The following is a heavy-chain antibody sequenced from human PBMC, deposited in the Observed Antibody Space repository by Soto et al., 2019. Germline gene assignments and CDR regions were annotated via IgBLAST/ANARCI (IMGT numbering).Heavy chain of an antibody. D-gene: IGHD3-3*01. CDR3: ARGNYVLRFLEWLPAYYYYGMDV. J-gene: IGHJ6*02. Sequence: PXEPLKISFKGSGYSFTSYWISWVRQIPGKGLEWMGRIDPSDSYTNYSPSFQGHVTISADKSISTAYLQWSSLKASDTAMYYCARGNYVLRFLEWLPAYYYYGMDVWGQGTTVTVSS. CDR1: GYSFTSYW. V-gene: IGHV5-10-1*01. CDR2: IDPSDSYT.